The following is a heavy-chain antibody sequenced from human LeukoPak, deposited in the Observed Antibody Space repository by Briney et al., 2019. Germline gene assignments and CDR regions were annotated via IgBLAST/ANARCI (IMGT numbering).Heavy chain of an antibody. Sequence: PSETLSLTCTVSGGSISSYYWSWIRQPPGKGLEWIGYIYYSGSTNYNPSLKSRVTISVDTSKNQFSLKLSSVTAADTAVYYCARGGVAVNTDYWGQGTLVTVSS. CDR3: ARGGVAVNTDY. V-gene: IGHV4-59*01. D-gene: IGHD6-19*01. CDR2: IYYSGST. J-gene: IGHJ4*02. CDR1: GGSISSYY.